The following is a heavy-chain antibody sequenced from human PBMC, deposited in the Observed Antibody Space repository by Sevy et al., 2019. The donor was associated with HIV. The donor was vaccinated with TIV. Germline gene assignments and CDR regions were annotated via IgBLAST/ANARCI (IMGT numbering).Heavy chain of an antibody. CDR2: IIPIFGTA. D-gene: IGHD1-26*01. Sequence: ASVKVSCKASGGTFSSYAISWVRQAPGQGLEWMGGIIPIFGTANYAQKFQGRVTITADESTSTAYMELSSLRSEDTAVYYCARSPTVGATTLYYYYYYGMDVWGQGTTVTVSS. CDR3: ARSPTVGATTLYYYYYYGMDV. V-gene: IGHV1-69*13. CDR1: GGTFSSYA. J-gene: IGHJ6*02.